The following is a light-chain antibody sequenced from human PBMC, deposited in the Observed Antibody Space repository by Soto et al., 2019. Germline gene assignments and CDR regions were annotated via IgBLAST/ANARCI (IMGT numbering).Light chain of an antibody. CDR3: QTWGTGILV. J-gene: IGLJ1*01. CDR2: LSSDASH. CDR1: SGHTSYA. V-gene: IGLV4-69*01. Sequence: QSVLTQSPSASASLGASVKLTCTLSSGHTSYAIAWHQQQPEQGPRYLMQLSSDASHNKGDGIPDRFSGSNSGAVRDLTISSLQSEDEADYYCQTWGTGILVFGTGTKLTVL.